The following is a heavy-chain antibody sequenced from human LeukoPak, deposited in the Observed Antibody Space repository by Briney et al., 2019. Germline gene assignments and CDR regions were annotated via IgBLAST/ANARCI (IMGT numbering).Heavy chain of an antibody. Sequence: SETLSLTCTVSGGSISSYYWSWIRLPPGKGLEWIGYLSKSGNTNYSPSLKSRVTIFGDTSKNQFFLKLSPVTAADTAVYYCARARYVNSFYAFDIWGQGTLVTVSS. CDR2: LSKSGNT. CDR3: ARARYVNSFYAFDI. J-gene: IGHJ3*02. D-gene: IGHD3-9*01. V-gene: IGHV4-59*01. CDR1: GGSISSYY.